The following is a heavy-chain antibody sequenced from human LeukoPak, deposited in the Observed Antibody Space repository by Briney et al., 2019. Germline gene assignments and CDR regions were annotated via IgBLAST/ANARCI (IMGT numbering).Heavy chain of an antibody. J-gene: IGHJ4*02. CDR3: ARDGGYCSGGSCYSTH. CDR2: IKQDGSEE. V-gene: IGHV3-7*03. CDR1: EFTFSDYW. Sequence: GGSLRLSCAASEFTFSDYWMSWVRQAPGKGLEWVANIKQDGSEENYVDSVKGRFTISRDNAKDSLYLQMNCLRAEDTAVYYCARDGGYCSGGSCYSTHWGQGTLVTVSS. D-gene: IGHD2-15*01.